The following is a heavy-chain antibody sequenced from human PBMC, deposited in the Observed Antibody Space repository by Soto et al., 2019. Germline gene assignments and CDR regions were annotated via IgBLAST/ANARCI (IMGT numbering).Heavy chain of an antibody. J-gene: IGHJ4*02. D-gene: IGHD3-22*01. CDR3: ARVPRYYYDSSGYPYYFDY. CDR1: GGTFSSYA. Sequence: SVKVSCKASGGTFSSYAISWLRQSPGQGLEWMGGIIPIFGTANYAQKFQGRVTITADESTSTAYMELSSLRSEDTAVYYCARVPRYYYDSSGYPYYFDYWGQGTLVTVSS. V-gene: IGHV1-69*13. CDR2: IIPIFGTA.